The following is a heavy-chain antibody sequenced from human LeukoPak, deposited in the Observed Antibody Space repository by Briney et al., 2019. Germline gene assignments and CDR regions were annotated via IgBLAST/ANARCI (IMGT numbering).Heavy chain of an antibody. J-gene: IGHJ5*02. V-gene: IGHV4-4*07. CDR2: IYTSGST. CDR1: GGSIRSYY. Sequence: SETLSLTCTVSGGSIRSYYWGWIRQPAGKGLEWIGRIYTSGSTNYNPSLKSRVTMSVDTSKNQFSLKLSSVTAADTAVYYCARDASRGTIFGVVITGASWFDPWGQGTLVTVSS. D-gene: IGHD3-3*01. CDR3: ARDASRGTIFGVVITGASWFDP.